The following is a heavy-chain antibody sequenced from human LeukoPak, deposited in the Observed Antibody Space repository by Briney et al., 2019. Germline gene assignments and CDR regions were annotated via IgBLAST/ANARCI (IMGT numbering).Heavy chain of an antibody. CDR1: GGSISSGSYY. Sequence: SETLSLTCTVSGGSISSGSYYWSWIRQPAGKGLEWIGRIYTSGSTNYNPSLKSRVTISVDTSKNQFSLKLSSVTAADTAVYYCARESQGILRYFDWLSNYYYYMDVWGKGTTVTISS. J-gene: IGHJ6*03. V-gene: IGHV4-61*02. CDR2: IYTSGST. D-gene: IGHD3-9*01. CDR3: ARESQGILRYFDWLSNYYYYMDV.